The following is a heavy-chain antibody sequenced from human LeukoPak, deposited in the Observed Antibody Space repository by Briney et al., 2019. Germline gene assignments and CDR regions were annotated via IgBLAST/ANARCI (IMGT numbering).Heavy chain of an antibody. CDR3: ARGPACWRWTPTCPIYFDY. D-gene: IGHD5-24*01. CDR1: GFTFSSYS. Sequence: GGSLRLSCAASGFTFSSYSMNWVRQAPGKGLEWVSSISSSSSYIYYADSVKGRFTISRDNAKNSLYLQMNSLRAEDTAVYYCARGPACWRWTPTCPIYFDYWGQGTLVTVSS. V-gene: IGHV3-21*01. CDR2: ISSSSSYI. J-gene: IGHJ4*02.